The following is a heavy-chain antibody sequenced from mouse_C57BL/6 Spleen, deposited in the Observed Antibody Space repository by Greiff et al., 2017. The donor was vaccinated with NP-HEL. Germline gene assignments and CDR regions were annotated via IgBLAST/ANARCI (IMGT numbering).Heavy chain of an antibody. Sequence: EVKLMESGGGLVQPGGSMKLSCAASGFTFSDAWMDWVRQSPEKGLEWVAEIRNKANNHATYYAESVKGRFTISRDDSKSSVYLQMNSLRAEDTGIYYCRGSYYYGSHWYFDVWGTGTTVTVSS. CDR1: GFTFSDAW. J-gene: IGHJ1*03. CDR3: RGSYYYGSHWYFDV. V-gene: IGHV6-6*01. D-gene: IGHD1-1*01. CDR2: IRNKANNHAT.